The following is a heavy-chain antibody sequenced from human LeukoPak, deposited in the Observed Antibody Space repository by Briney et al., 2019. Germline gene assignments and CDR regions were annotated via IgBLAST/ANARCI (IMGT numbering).Heavy chain of an antibody. Sequence: ASVKVSCNASGYTFTGYYMHWVRQAPGQGLEWMGWINPNSGGTNYAQKFQGRVTMTRDTSISTAYMELSRLRSDDTAVYYCARARYSSGWYGYWGQGTLVTVSS. J-gene: IGHJ4*02. CDR2: INPNSGGT. CDR1: GYTFTGYY. CDR3: ARARYSSGWYGY. V-gene: IGHV1-2*02. D-gene: IGHD6-19*01.